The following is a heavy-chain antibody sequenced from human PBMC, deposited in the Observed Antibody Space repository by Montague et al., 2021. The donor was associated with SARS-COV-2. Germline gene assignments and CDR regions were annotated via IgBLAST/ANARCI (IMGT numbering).Heavy chain of an antibody. V-gene: IGHV4-59*01. CDR1: GGSIGSYY. Sequence: SETLSLTCSVSGGSIGSYYWSWLRQPPGKGLEWIGHIHYSGGNTYSPSFKSRVTISIDTPKNLFSLKLSSVTAADTAVYYCARSLDPSGTYYLPYWGQGTLVTVSS. J-gene: IGHJ4*02. CDR2: IHYSGGN. CDR3: ARSLDPSGTYYLPY. D-gene: IGHD3-10*01.